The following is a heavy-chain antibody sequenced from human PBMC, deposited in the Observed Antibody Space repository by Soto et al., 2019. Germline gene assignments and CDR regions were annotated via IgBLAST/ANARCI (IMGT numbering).Heavy chain of an antibody. CDR1: GLTFSSYA. J-gene: IGHJ6*03. CDR2: ISGSGGST. V-gene: IGHV3-23*01. Sequence: PGGSLRLSSAASGLTFSSYAMSWVRQAPGKELEWVSGISGSGGSTFYADSVKGRFTISRDNSKNTLHLQMNSLRAEDTAVYYWAKPVYYYYYYMDVWGKGTTVTVSS. CDR3: AKPVYYYYYYMDV.